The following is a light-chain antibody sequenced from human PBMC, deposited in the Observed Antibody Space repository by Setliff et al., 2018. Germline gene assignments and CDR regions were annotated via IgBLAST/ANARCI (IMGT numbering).Light chain of an antibody. CDR2: DVS. Sequence: QSVLTQPPSVSGSPGQSVTISCTGTSSDVGTYNRVSWYQQSPGTAPKLLISDVSNRPSGVPNRFSGSKSGNTASLTISGLQAEDEADYYCNSYTNSDTYVFGTGTKVTVL. CDR1: SSDVGTYNR. V-gene: IGLV2-18*02. CDR3: NSYTNSDTYV. J-gene: IGLJ1*01.